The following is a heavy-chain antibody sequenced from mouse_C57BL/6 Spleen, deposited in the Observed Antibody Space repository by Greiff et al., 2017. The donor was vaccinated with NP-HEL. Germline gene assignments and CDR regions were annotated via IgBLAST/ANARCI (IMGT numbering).Heavy chain of an antibody. CDR2: IYPRSGNT. Sequence: QVQLQQSGAELARPGASVKLSCKASGYTFTSYGISWVKQRTGQGLEWIGEIYPRSGNTYYNEKFKGKATLTADKSSSTAYMELRSLTSEDSAVYFCARSPFDGYWDPYYAMDYWGQGTSVTVSS. J-gene: IGHJ4*01. CDR1: GYTFTSYG. V-gene: IGHV1-81*01. CDR3: ARSPFDGYWDPYYAMDY. D-gene: IGHD2-3*01.